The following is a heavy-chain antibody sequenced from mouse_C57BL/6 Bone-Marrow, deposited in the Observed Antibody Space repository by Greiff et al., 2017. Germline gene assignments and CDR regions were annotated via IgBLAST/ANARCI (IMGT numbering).Heavy chain of an antibody. D-gene: IGHD1-1*01. J-gene: IGHJ4*01. CDR1: GYAFTNYL. V-gene: IGHV1-54*01. Sequence: EQLQQSGAELVRPGTSVKVSCKASGYAFTNYLIEWVKQRPGQGLERIGVINPGSGGTNYNEKFKGKATLTADKSSSTAYMQLSSLTSEDSAVYFCARGIYYYGSSYDHYYAMDYWGQGTSVTVSS. CDR3: ARGIYYYGSSYDHYYAMDY. CDR2: INPGSGGT.